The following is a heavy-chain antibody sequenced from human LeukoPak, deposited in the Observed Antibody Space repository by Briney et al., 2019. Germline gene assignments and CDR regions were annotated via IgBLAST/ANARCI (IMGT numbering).Heavy chain of an antibody. CDR2: TFYSGST. D-gene: IGHD3-3*01. CDR1: SGSISSSIYY. V-gene: IGHV4-39*01. Sequence: SETLSLTCSVSSGSISSSIYYWGWIRQPPGKGLEWIGTTFYSGSTYYNPSLKSRVTISVDTSKNQFSLQLSSVTAADTAVYYCARQRGGYDSPNDYWGQGTLVTVSS. J-gene: IGHJ4*02. CDR3: ARQRGGYDSPNDY.